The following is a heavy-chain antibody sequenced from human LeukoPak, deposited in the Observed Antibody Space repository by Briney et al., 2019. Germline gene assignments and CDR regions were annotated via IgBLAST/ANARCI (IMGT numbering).Heavy chain of an antibody. J-gene: IGHJ4*02. CDR3: AKEPIAVAGAFDY. CDR1: GFTFSSYA. CDR2: ISGSGGYT. V-gene: IGHV3-23*01. D-gene: IGHD6-19*01. Sequence: GGSLRLSCAASGFTFSSYAMSWVRQDPGRGLEWVSAISGSGGYTWYADSMKGRFTISRDNSKNTLYLQMNSLRAEDTAVYYCAKEPIAVAGAFDYWGQGTLVTVSS.